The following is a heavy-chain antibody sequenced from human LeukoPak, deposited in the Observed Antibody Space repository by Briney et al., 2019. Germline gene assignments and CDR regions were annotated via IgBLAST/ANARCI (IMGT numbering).Heavy chain of an antibody. V-gene: IGHV3-30*02. CDR3: AKNDYGDYLPGDY. Sequence: GGSLRLSCAASGFTFSRYGMHWVRQAPGKGLEWVAFIRYDGSNKYYVDSVKGRFTISRDNSKNTLYLQMNSLRAEDTAVYYCAKNDYGDYLPGDYWGQGTLVTVSS. CDR1: GFTFSRYG. J-gene: IGHJ4*02. D-gene: IGHD4-17*01. CDR2: IRYDGSNK.